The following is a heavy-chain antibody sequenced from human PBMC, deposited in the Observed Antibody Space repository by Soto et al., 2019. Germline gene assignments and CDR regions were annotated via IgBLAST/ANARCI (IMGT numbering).Heavy chain of an antibody. V-gene: IGHV3-30*18. J-gene: IGHJ4*02. CDR1: GFTFSSYG. D-gene: IGHD3-9*01. Sequence: QVQLVESGGGVVQPGRSLRLSCAASGFTFSSYGMHWVRQAPGKGLEWVAVISYDGSNKYYADSVKGRFTISRDNSKNTLYRQMNSLRAEDTAVYYCAKGGGYFDWLLPFDYWGQGTLVTVSS. CDR2: ISYDGSNK. CDR3: AKGGGYFDWLLPFDY.